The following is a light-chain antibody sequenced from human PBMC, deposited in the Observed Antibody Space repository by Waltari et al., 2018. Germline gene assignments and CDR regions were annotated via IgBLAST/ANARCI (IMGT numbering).Light chain of an antibody. Sequence: EIVLTQSPGTLSLSPGERATLSCRASQSVGRSLAWYQQKPGQAPRLLIYDASKRATGIPERVSGSGSGTDFSLTINRLEPEDFAVYYCQMYVRLPVTFGQGTKVEIK. CDR2: DAS. J-gene: IGKJ1*01. V-gene: IGKV3-20*01. CDR1: QSVGRS. CDR3: QMYVRLPVT.